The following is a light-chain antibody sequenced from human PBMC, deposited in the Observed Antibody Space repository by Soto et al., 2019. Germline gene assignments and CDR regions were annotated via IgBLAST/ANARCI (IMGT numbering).Light chain of an antibody. J-gene: IGLJ1*01. Sequence: QSALTQPASVSGSPGQTITISCTGSSSDVGGYNFVSWYQQHPGKAPKLMIFDVSYRPLGVSNRFSGSKSGNTASLTISGLLAEDEADYYCSSYTRITTVYVFGTGTKLTVL. CDR1: SSDVGGYNF. V-gene: IGLV2-14*03. CDR2: DVS. CDR3: SSYTRITTVYV.